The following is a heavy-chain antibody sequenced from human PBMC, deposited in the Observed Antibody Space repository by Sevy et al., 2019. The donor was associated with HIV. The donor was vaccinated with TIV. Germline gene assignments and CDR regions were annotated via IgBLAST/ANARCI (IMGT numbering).Heavy chain of an antibody. D-gene: IGHD6-13*01. V-gene: IGHV3-23*01. CDR1: GFTFSSYA. CDR2: ISGSGGST. Sequence: GGSLRLSCAASGFTFSSYAMSWVRQAPGKGLEWVSAISGSGGSTSYADSVKGRFTISRDNSKNTLYLQMNSLRAEDTAVYYCAKDGVDFYSSSWYYFDYWGQGTLVTVSS. CDR3: AKDGVDFYSSSWYYFDY. J-gene: IGHJ4*02.